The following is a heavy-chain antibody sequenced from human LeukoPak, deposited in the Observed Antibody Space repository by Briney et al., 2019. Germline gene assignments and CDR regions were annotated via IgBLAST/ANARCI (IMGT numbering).Heavy chain of an antibody. CDR3: ASGPYPIWFLY. CDR1: GFTVSSNY. CDR2: IYSCGST. V-gene: IGHV3-66*02. Sequence: GGSLRLSCAASGFTVSSNYMSWVRQAPGKGLEWVSVIYSCGSTYYADSVKGRFTISRDNSKNTLYLQMNSLRAEDTAVYYCASGPYPIWFLYWGQGTLVTVSS. J-gene: IGHJ4*02. D-gene: IGHD3-10*01.